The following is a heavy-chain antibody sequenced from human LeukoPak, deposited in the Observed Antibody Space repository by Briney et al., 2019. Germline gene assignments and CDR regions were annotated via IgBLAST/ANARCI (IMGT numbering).Heavy chain of an antibody. J-gene: IGHJ3*02. D-gene: IGHD6-6*01. CDR2: ISSSGNTI. Sequence: GGSLRLSCAASEFTFTSYELNWVRQAPGKGLEWVSYISSSGNTISYADSVKGRFTISRDNAKNSLYLQVISLRAEDTAVYYCARGPSIAARYDAFDIWGQGTMVTASS. V-gene: IGHV3-48*03. CDR3: ARGPSIAARYDAFDI. CDR1: EFTFTSYE.